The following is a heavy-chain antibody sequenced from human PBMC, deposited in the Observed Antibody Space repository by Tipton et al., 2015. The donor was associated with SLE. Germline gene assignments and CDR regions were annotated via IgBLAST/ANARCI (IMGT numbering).Heavy chain of an antibody. CDR1: GVSIGSGGYY. CDR3: ARDLWGTQATEY. Sequence: TLSLTCTVSGVSIGSGGYYWSWIRQPPGKGLEWIGYIYYSGSTNYNPSLKSRVTISVDTSKNQFSLQLSSVTAADTAVYYCARDLWGTQATEYWGQGTLVTVSS. V-gene: IGHV4-61*08. J-gene: IGHJ4*02. CDR2: IYYSGST. D-gene: IGHD3-16*01.